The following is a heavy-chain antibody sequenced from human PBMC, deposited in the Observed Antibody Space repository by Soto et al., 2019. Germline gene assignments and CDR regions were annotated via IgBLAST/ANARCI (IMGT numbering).Heavy chain of an antibody. CDR2: IYYSGST. D-gene: IGHD2-8*01. V-gene: IGHV4-30-4*01. J-gene: IGHJ2*01. CDR3: ARANGVGYNYWYLDL. CDR1: GGSISSGDYY. Sequence: SETLSLTCTVSGGSISSGDYYWSWIRQPPGKGLEWIGYIYYSGSTYYNPSLKSRVTISVDTSKNQFSLKLSSVTAADTAVYYCARANGVGYNYWYLDLWGRGTLVTVSS.